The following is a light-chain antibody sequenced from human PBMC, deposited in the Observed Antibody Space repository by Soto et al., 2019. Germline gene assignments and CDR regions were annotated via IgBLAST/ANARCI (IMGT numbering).Light chain of an antibody. J-gene: IGKJ1*01. CDR2: GAS. Sequence: DIVLTQSPGTLSLSPGERVTLSCRASQSVSSNLAWYQQKPGQAPRLLIYGASTRATGIPARFSGSGSGTDFTLTISGLQSEDFAVYYCQQYNNWPQTFGQGTKVDIK. V-gene: IGKV3-15*01. CDR3: QQYNNWPQT. CDR1: QSVSSN.